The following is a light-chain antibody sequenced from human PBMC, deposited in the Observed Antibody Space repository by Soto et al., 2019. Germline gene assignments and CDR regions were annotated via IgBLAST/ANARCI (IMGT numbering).Light chain of an antibody. V-gene: IGKV2-28*01. CDR3: MQALQTPLT. Sequence: DIVMTQYPISLTEIPGEQASNSCWSSQSLLDSNGNNHLIWYLQKPGQSPQVLIYLGSNRASGVPDRFSGSGSGTDFTLKISRVEAEDVGVYYCMQALQTPLTFGHGTRLEIK. CDR2: LGS. J-gene: IGKJ5*01. CDR1: QSLLDSNGNNH.